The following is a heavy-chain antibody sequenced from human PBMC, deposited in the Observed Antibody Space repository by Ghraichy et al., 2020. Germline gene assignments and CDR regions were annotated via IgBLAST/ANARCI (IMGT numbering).Heavy chain of an antibody. J-gene: IGHJ4*02. CDR3: ARQRQLGIEDYFDY. V-gene: IGHV4-39*01. D-gene: IGHD7-27*01. Sequence: SETLSLTCTVSGGSISSSSYYWGWIRQPPGKGLEWIGSIYYSGSTYYNPSLKSRVTISVDTSKNQFSLKLSSVTAADTAVYYCARQRQLGIEDYFDYWGQGTLVTVSS. CDR1: GGSISSSSYY. CDR2: IYYSGST.